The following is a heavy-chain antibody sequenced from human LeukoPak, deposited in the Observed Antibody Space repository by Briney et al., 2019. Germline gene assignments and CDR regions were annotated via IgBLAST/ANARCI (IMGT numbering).Heavy chain of an antibody. D-gene: IGHD1-1*01. CDR1: GYTFTTYG. CDR3: ARDSYHSGTNWYDVFDV. CDR2: VSGNNGNT. V-gene: IGHV1-18*01. J-gene: IGHJ3*01. Sequence: GASVKVSCKASGYTFTTYGISWVRQAPGQGLERMGWVSGNNGNTNYAQKLQGRVTMTTDTSTNTAYMELRSLRSDDTAVYYCARDSYHSGTNWYDVFDVWGQGTMVTVSS.